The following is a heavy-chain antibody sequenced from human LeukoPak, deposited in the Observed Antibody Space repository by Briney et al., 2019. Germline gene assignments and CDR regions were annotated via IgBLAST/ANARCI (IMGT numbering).Heavy chain of an antibody. J-gene: IGHJ4*02. CDR3: ASLRDDKSIAARIDY. CDR2: ISYDGSNK. D-gene: IGHD6-6*01. Sequence: GGSLRLSCAASGFTFSSYAMHWVRQAPGKGLEWVAVISYDGSNKYYADSGKGRFTISRDNAKNSLYLQMNSLRAEDTAVYYCASLRDDKSIAARIDYWGQGTLVTVSS. V-gene: IGHV3-30*04. CDR1: GFTFSSYA.